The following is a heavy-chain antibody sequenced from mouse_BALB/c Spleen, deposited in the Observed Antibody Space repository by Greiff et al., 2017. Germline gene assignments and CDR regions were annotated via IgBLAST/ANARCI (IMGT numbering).Heavy chain of an antibody. CDR1: GYAFSSSW. V-gene: IGHV1-82*01. J-gene: IGHJ1*01. D-gene: IGHD2-4*01. Sequence: VQLQQSGPELVKPGASVKISCKASGYAFSSSWMNWVKQRPGQGLEWIGRIYPGDGDTNYNGKFKGKATLTADKSSSTAYMQLSSLTSVDSAVYFCARYYDYDWYFDVWGAGTTVTVSS. CDR3: ARYYDYDWYFDV. CDR2: IYPGDGDT.